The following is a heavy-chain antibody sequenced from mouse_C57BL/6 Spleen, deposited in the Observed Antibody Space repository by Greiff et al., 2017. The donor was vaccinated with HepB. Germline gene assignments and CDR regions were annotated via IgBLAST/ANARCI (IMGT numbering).Heavy chain of an antibody. Sequence: QVQLQQPGAELVRPGSSVKLSCKASGYTFTSYWMHWVKQRPIQGLEWIGNIDPSDSETHYNQKFKDKATLTVDKSSSTAYMQLSSLTSEVTAVYYWANYCASRDYWGQGTTLTVSS. CDR3: ANYCASRDY. CDR1: GYTFTSYW. D-gene: IGHD1-1*01. V-gene: IGHV1-52*01. J-gene: IGHJ2*01. CDR2: IDPSDSET.